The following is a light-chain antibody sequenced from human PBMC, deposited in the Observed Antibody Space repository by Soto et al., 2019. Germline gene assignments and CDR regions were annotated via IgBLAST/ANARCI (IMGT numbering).Light chain of an antibody. Sequence: DIQMTQSPSSLSASVGDRVTITCRASQTISSNLNWYQQKPGKAPNLLIYAASSLQSGVPSRFSGSGSGTDFTLAISSLQSEDFATYYCQQHYITPWTFGQGTKVDIK. J-gene: IGKJ1*01. CDR1: QTISSN. V-gene: IGKV1-39*01. CDR3: QQHYITPWT. CDR2: AAS.